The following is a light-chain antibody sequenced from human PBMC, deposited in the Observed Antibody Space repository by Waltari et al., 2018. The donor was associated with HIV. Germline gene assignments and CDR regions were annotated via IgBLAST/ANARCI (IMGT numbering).Light chain of an antibody. CDR2: RNN. CDR3: AAWDDSLNGYV. CDR1: RSNLGSNS. Sequence: QSVLTQPPSASGTPGHRVTIPCSGSRSNLGSNSVNWYQHLPETAPKLLIFRNNQRPSGVPDRFSGSKSGTSASLAISGLQSEDEADYYCAAWDDSLNGYVFGTGTTVTVL. J-gene: IGLJ1*01. V-gene: IGLV1-44*01.